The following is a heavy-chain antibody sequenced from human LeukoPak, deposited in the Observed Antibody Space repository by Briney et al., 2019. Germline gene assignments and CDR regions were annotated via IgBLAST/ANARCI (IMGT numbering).Heavy chain of an antibody. CDR1: RFTFSNYW. J-gene: IGHJ4*02. V-gene: IGHV3-7*03. CDR3: AKDRGVGIYYFDS. Sequence: GGSLRLSCAASRFTFSNYWMTWVRQAPGKGLEWVAHMNQDGSEKYYVDSVKGRFTISRDNAKSSLYLQMNSLRSEDTALYYCAKDRGVGIYYFDSWGQGTLVTVSS. CDR2: MNQDGSEK. D-gene: IGHD1-26*01.